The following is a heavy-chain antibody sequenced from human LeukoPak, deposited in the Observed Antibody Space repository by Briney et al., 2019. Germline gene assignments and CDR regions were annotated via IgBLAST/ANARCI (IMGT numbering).Heavy chain of an antibody. J-gene: IGHJ3*01. CDR1: GFTFSSYA. V-gene: IGHV3-23*01. Sequence: GGSLRLSCAASGFTFSSYAMSWVRQAPGKGLEWVSVISASGGTTWYADSVKGRFTITRDNSGTTLYLQLNSLRAEDTAVYYCVKHFYNTRRWAFDVWGQGSLVTVSS. D-gene: IGHD2/OR15-2a*01. CDR2: ISASGGTT. CDR3: VKHFYNTRRWAFDV.